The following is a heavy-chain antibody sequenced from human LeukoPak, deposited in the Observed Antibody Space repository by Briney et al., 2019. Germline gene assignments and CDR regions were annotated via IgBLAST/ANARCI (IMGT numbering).Heavy chain of an antibody. V-gene: IGHV3-48*01. CDR2: ISSSSSTI. CDR3: ARGSIAAVGSSKGYMDV. J-gene: IGHJ6*03. CDR1: GFTFSSYS. Sequence: GGSLRLSCAASGFTFSSYSMNWVRQAPGKGLEWVSYISSSSSTIYYADSVRGRFTISRDNSKNTLYLQMNSLRVEDTAVYYCARGSIAAVGSSKGYMDVWGKGTTVTVSS. D-gene: IGHD6-13*01.